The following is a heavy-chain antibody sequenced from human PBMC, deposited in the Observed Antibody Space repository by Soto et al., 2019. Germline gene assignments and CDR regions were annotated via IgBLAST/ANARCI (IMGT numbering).Heavy chain of an antibody. V-gene: IGHV4-59*01. Sequence: SETLSLTCTVSGGSISNYYWSWIRQPPGKGLEWIGYIFSSGSTNSNPSLKSRLTISVDTSTTTTYMELSSLTSEDTAVYYCAREFQSLSSTWREYFQPWGQGTLVTVSS. J-gene: IGHJ1*01. CDR2: IFSSGST. CDR3: AREFQSLSSTWREYFQP. D-gene: IGHD6-13*01. CDR1: GGSISNYY.